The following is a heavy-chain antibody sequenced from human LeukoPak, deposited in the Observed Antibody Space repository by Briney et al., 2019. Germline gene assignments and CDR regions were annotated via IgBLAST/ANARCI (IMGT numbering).Heavy chain of an antibody. D-gene: IGHD6-13*01. CDR2: ISGGGDIT. V-gene: IGHV3-23*01. J-gene: IGHJ4*02. CDR1: GFNFANHA. Sequence: GGSLRLSCAASGFNFANHAMSWVRQTAGKGLEWVSAISGGGDITYYADSVKGRFTISRDNSKDTLFLQMHSLRAEDTAVYYCARDGGIAAAKDYWGQGTLVTVSS. CDR3: ARDGGIAAAKDY.